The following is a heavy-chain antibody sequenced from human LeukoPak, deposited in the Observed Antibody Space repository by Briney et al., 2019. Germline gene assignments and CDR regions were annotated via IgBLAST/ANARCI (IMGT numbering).Heavy chain of an antibody. CDR1: GGSISSGSYY. J-gene: IGHJ4*02. D-gene: IGHD6-13*01. CDR2: IYYSGST. Sequence: PSQTLSLTCTVSGGSISSGSYYWSWIRQPPGKGLEWIGYIYYSGSTNYNPSLKSRVTISVDTSKNQFSLKLSSVTAADTAVYYCARGYSSSLYYFDYWGQGTLVTVSS. V-gene: IGHV4-61*01. CDR3: ARGYSSSLYYFDY.